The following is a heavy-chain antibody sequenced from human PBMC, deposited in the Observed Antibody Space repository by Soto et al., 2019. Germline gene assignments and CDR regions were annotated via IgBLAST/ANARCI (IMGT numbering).Heavy chain of an antibody. V-gene: IGHV4-59*01. Sequence: PSETLSLTCTVSGGSISIYYWSWIRQPPGKGLEWIGYMYYSGSTNYNPSLKSRVTISVDTSKNQFSLKLSSVTAADTAVYYCARRYGASFDYWGQGTLVTVSS. CDR2: MYYSGST. D-gene: IGHD4-17*01. J-gene: IGHJ4*02. CDR3: ARRYGASFDY. CDR1: GGSISIYY.